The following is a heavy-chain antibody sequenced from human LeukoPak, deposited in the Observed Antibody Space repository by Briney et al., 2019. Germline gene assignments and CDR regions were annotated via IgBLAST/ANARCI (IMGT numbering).Heavy chain of an antibody. V-gene: IGHV5-51*01. Sequence: GESLKISCKGSGYTFSSSWIGWVRQMPGKGLEWMGIIYPGDSDTRYSPSFQGQVTISADKSINTAYLQRSSLKATNTGIYYCARQYGRPFDYWGQGTLVTVS. D-gene: IGHD4-17*01. CDR1: GYTFSSSW. J-gene: IGHJ4*02. CDR3: ARQYGRPFDY. CDR2: IYPGDSDT.